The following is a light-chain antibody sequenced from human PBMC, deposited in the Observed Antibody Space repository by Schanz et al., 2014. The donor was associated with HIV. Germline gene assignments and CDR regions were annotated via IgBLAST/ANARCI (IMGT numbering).Light chain of an antibody. CDR1: SSNIGSNT. J-gene: IGLJ3*02. CDR2: SDN. V-gene: IGLV1-44*01. Sequence: QSVLTQPPSASGTPGQRVTISCSGSSSNIGSNTVNWYQQLPGTAPRLLMYSDNQRPSGVPDRFSGSKSGTSASLAISGLQAEDEADYYCCSYAGSYTFVVFGGGTKLTVL. CDR3: CSYAGSYTFVV.